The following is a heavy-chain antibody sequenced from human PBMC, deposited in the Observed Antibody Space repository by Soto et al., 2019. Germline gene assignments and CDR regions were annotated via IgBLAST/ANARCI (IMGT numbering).Heavy chain of an antibody. CDR1: GYTFISYG. CDR2: ISGYNGNT. V-gene: IGHV1-18*01. CDR3: VRDETYSSYYFDY. Sequence: QVHLVQSGAEVKQPGASVKVSCKTSGYTFISYGFSWVRQDPGQGLEWMGWISGYNGNTNYAQKFQGRVTMTTDTSTSTAYMELRSLSSDDTAVYYCVRDETYSSYYFDYWGQGTPVTVSS. J-gene: IGHJ4*02. D-gene: IGHD5-18*01.